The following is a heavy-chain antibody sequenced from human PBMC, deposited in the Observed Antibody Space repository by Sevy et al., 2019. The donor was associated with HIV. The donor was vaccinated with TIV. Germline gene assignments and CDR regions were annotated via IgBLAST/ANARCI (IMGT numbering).Heavy chain of an antibody. Sequence: GGSLRLSCAASGFTFSNAWMSWVRQAPGKGLEWVGRIKSKTDGGTTDYAAPVKGRFTISRDDSKNTLYLQMNSLKTADTAVYYCTTGGSNYDFWSGYYKNDYYYYYMDVWGKGTTVTVSS. CDR1: GFTFSNAW. D-gene: IGHD3-3*01. V-gene: IGHV3-15*01. CDR3: TTGGSNYDFWSGYYKNDYYYYYMDV. J-gene: IGHJ6*03. CDR2: IKSKTDGGTT.